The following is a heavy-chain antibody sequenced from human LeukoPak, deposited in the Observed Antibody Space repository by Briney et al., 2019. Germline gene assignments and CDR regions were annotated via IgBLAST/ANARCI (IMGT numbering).Heavy chain of an antibody. D-gene: IGHD6-19*01. J-gene: IGHJ2*01. V-gene: IGHV3-66*01. CDR2: IYSGGST. Sequence: PGGSLRLSSAASGFTVSSNYMSWVRQAPGKGLEWVSVIYSGGSTYYADSVKGRFTISRDNSKNTLYLQMNSLRAEDTAVYYCAREGGAVAGGYWYFDLWGRGTLVTVSS. CDR3: AREGGAVAGGYWYFDL. CDR1: GFTVSSNY.